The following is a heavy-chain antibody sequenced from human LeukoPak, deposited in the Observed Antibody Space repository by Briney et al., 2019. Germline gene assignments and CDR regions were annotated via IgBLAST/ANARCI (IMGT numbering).Heavy chain of an antibody. D-gene: IGHD5-18*01. Sequence: ASVKVSCKASGYTFTDYYIHWVRQAPGQGLEWMGIIKISGGSSTYAQMFQGRVTMTRDTSTRTVYMEMSSLTSEDTALYYCAREREDSYYFDYWGQGTLVTVSS. CDR1: GYTFTDYY. V-gene: IGHV1-46*01. CDR2: IKISGGSS. CDR3: AREREDSYYFDY. J-gene: IGHJ4*02.